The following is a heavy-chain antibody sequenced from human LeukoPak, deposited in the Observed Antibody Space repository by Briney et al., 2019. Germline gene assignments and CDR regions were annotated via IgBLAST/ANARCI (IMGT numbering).Heavy chain of an antibody. Sequence: GGSLRLSRAASGFTFSSYAMSWVRQAPGKGLEWVSAISGSGGSTYYADSVKGRFTISRDNSKNTLYLQMNSLRAEDTAVYYCAKFGAVAGHFDYWGQGTLVTVSS. J-gene: IGHJ4*02. V-gene: IGHV3-23*01. CDR1: GFTFSSYA. CDR2: ISGSGGST. CDR3: AKFGAVAGHFDY. D-gene: IGHD6-19*01.